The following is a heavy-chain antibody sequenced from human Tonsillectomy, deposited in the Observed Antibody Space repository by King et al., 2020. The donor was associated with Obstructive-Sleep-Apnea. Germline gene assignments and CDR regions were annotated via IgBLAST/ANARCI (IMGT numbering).Heavy chain of an antibody. V-gene: IGHV3-30*04. D-gene: IGHD3-10*01. CDR1: GLTFSTYA. CDR2: ISDDGNNK. Sequence: VQLVESGGGVVQPGRSLRLSCGASGLTFSTYAMHWVRQAPGKGLEWVAFISDDGNNKYYADSVKGRFTISRDNSKNTVSLQMNGLRADDTAVYYCAREDIYGSGNYYKSFDSWGQGTLVTVSS. J-gene: IGHJ4*02. CDR3: AREDIYGSGNYYKSFDS.